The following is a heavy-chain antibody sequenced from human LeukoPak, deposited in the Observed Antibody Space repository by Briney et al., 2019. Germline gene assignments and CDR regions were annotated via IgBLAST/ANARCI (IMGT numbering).Heavy chain of an antibody. CDR3: ARGRHLYSYAYDYYMDV. J-gene: IGHJ6*03. Sequence: GGSLRLSCAASGLTFDDYAMHWVRQAPGKGLEWVSGISWNSGSIGYADSVKGRFTISRDNAKNTLYLQVDSLRAEDTAVYYCARGRHLYSYAYDYYMDVWGKGTTVTISS. CDR1: GLTFDDYA. CDR2: ISWNSGSI. V-gene: IGHV3-9*01. D-gene: IGHD5-18*01.